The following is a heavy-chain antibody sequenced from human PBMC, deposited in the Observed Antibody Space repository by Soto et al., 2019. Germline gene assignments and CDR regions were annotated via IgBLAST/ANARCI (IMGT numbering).Heavy chain of an antibody. Sequence: PSETLSLTCTVSGGSISSGGYYWSWIRQHPGKGLEWIGYIYYSGSTYYNPSLKSRVTISVDTSKNQFSLKLSSVTAADTAVYYCAREPVLRFLEWSPLDVWGQGTTVTVYS. V-gene: IGHV4-31*03. CDR1: GGSISSGGYY. CDR2: IYYSGST. J-gene: IGHJ6*02. CDR3: AREPVLRFLEWSPLDV. D-gene: IGHD3-3*01.